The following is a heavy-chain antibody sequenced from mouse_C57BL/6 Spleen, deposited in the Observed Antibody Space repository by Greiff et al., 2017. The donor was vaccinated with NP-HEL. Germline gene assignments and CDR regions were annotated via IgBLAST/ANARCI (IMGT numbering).Heavy chain of an antibody. CDR3: ARSWDFWYFDV. CDR2: IYPGSGNT. J-gene: IGHJ1*03. D-gene: IGHD4-1*01. V-gene: IGHV1-66*01. Sequence: QVQLQQSGPELVKPGASVKISCKASGYSFTSYYIHWVKQRPGQGLEWIGWIYPGSGNTKYNEKFKGKATLTADTSSSTAYMQLSSLTSEDSAVYYCARSWDFWYFDVWGTGTTVTVSP. CDR1: GYSFTSYY.